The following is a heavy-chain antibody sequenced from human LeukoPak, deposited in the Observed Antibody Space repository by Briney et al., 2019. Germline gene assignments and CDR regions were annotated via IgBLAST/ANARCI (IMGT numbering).Heavy chain of an antibody. D-gene: IGHD2-2*01. V-gene: IGHV5-51*01. CDR1: GYSFTSYW. Sequence: GESLQISCKGSGYSFTSYWIGWVRQMPGKGLGWMGIIYPGDSDTRYSPSFQGQVTISADKSISTAYLQWSSLKASDTAMYYCARRGNDGCSSTSCFMGFDPWGQGTLVTVSS. CDR3: ARRGNDGCSSTSCFMGFDP. CDR2: IYPGDSDT. J-gene: IGHJ5*02.